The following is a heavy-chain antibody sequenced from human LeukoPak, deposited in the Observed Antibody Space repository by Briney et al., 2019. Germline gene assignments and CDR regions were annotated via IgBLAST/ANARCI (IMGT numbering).Heavy chain of an antibody. Sequence: ASVKVSCKASGYTFTSYDINWVRQATGQGLEWMGWMNPNSGNTGYAQKFQGRVTITRNTSISTAYTELSSLRSEDTAVYYCARGFHGSGSPYYFDYWGQGTLVTVSS. CDR1: GYTFTSYD. CDR2: MNPNSGNT. D-gene: IGHD3-10*01. J-gene: IGHJ4*02. V-gene: IGHV1-8*03. CDR3: ARGFHGSGSPYYFDY.